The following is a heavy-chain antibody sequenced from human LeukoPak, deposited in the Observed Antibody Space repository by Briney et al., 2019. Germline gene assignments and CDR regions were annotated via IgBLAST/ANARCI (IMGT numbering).Heavy chain of an antibody. CDR3: ARVVGYCSSTSCYDYCYYYYMDV. Sequence: SETLSLTCTVSGGSISSYYWSWIRQPAGKGLEWIGRIYTSGSTNYNPSLKSRVAMSVDTSKNQFSLKLSSVTAADTAVYYCARVVGYCSSTSCYDYCYYYYMDVWGKGTTVTVSS. J-gene: IGHJ6*03. D-gene: IGHD2-2*03. CDR2: IYTSGST. V-gene: IGHV4-4*07. CDR1: GGSISSYY.